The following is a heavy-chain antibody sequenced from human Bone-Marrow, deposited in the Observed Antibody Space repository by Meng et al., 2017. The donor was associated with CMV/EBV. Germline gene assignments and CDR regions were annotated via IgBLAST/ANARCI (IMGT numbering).Heavy chain of an antibody. CDR2: IYYSGST. J-gene: IGHJ4*02. Sequence: GSLRLSCTVSGGSISSYYWSWVRQPPGKGLEWIGYIYYSGSTNYNPSLKSRVTISVDTSQNQFSLKLSSVTAADTAVYYCARMIAAAFDYWGQGTRVTVSS. CDR1: GGSISSYY. V-gene: IGHV4-59*01. D-gene: IGHD6-13*01. CDR3: ARMIAAAFDY.